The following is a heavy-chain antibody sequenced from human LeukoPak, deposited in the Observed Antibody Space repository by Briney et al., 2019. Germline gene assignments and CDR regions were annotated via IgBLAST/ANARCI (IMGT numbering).Heavy chain of an antibody. CDR2: IYSGGST. CDR1: GFTVSSNY. CDR3: ARDPDYGDPGY. V-gene: IGHV3-53*01. D-gene: IGHD4-17*01. Sequence: GGPLRLSCAASGFTVSSNYMSWVRQARGKGLEWVSVIYSGGSTYYADSVKGRFTISRDNSKNTLYLQMNSLRAEDTAVYYCARDPDYGDPGYWGQGTLVTVSS. J-gene: IGHJ4*02.